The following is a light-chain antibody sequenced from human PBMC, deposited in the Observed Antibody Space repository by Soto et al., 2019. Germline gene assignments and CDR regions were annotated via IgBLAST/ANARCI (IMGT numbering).Light chain of an antibody. J-gene: IGLJ1*01. CDR2: SSV. Sequence: QSVLTQPPSVSGAPGQGVTISCTGSSSNIGAGYDVHWYQQLPRTAPKLLIYSSVNRPSGVPDRFSASKSGTSASLAITGLRPEDEAEYYCQSYDSRLNGYVFGTGTKVTVL. CDR3: QSYDSRLNGYV. CDR1: SSNIGAGYD. V-gene: IGLV1-40*01.